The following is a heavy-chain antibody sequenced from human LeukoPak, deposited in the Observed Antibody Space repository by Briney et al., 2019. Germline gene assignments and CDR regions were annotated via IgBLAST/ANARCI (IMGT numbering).Heavy chain of an antibody. D-gene: IGHD1-26*01. Sequence: PSETLSLTCTVSSGSISSYYWSWIRQPPGKGLEWIGYIYYSGSTNYNPSLKSRVTISLDTSKSQFSLKLTSVTPADTAVYYCARGGIVGSRTNWFDPWGQGILVTVSS. CDR2: IYYSGST. CDR1: SGSISSYY. J-gene: IGHJ5*02. CDR3: ARGGIVGSRTNWFDP. V-gene: IGHV4-59*01.